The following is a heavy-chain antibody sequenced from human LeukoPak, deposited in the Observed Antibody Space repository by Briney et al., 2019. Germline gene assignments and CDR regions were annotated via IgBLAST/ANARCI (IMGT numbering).Heavy chain of an antibody. CDR3: ARGRDFWGGYYTGYYYYYMDV. CDR2: INHSGST. CDR1: GGSFSGYY. J-gene: IGHJ6*03. Sequence: KPSETLSLTCAVYGGSFSGYYWSWIRQPPGKGLEWIGEINHSGSTNYNPSLKSRVTISVDTSKNQFSPKLSSVTAADTAVYYCARGRDFWGGYYTGYYYYYMDVWGKGTTVTVSS. D-gene: IGHD3-3*01. V-gene: IGHV4-34*01.